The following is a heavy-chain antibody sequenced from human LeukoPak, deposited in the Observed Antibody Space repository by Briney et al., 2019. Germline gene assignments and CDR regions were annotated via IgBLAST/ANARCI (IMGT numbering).Heavy chain of an antibody. Sequence: GGSLRLSCAASGFTSSSYWMSWVRQAPGKGLEWVANIKQDGREKSYVDSVKGRFTISRDNAKNSLYLQMNSLSAEDTAVYYCATSQSTSGQYGNAFDIWGQGTMVTVSS. CDR1: GFTSSSYW. D-gene: IGHD2-15*01. J-gene: IGHJ3*02. CDR2: IKQDGREK. V-gene: IGHV3-7*01. CDR3: ATSQSTSGQYGNAFDI.